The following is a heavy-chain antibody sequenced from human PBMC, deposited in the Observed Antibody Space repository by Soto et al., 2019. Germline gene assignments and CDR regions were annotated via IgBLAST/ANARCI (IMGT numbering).Heavy chain of an antibody. V-gene: IGHV4-59*01. Sequence: QVQLQESGPGLVKPSETLSLTCTVSGGSINSYYWSWIRQPPGKGLEWIGYIYYSGSTNYNPSLKSRATISVDTSKNQFTLKLSSVTAADTAVYYCARVPWQWLGGYAFDIWGQGTMVTVCS. CDR3: ARVPWQWLGGYAFDI. CDR2: IYYSGST. D-gene: IGHD6-19*01. CDR1: GGSINSYY. J-gene: IGHJ3*02.